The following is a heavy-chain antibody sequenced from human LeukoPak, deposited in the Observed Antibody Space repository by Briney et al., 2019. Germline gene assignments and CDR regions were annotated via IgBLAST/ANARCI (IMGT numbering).Heavy chain of an antibody. CDR3: GRTTMLIENDAFDA. D-gene: IGHD2/OR15-2a*01. CDR1: GFIFNSYG. V-gene: IGHV3-33*08. CDR2: IWYDGGNR. Sequence: GGSLRLSCVASGFIFNSYGMHWVRQAPGKGLEWVAVIWYDGGNRYYADSVKGRFTITRDNSNNTLYLQMSSLRVEDTAVYYCGRTTMLIENDAFDAWGHGTLVTVSS. J-gene: IGHJ3*01.